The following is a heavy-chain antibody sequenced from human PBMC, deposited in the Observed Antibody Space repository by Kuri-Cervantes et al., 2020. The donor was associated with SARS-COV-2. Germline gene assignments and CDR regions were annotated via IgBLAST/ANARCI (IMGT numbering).Heavy chain of an antibody. CDR1: GFTFSSYE. CDR2: ISSSADTI. Sequence: GESLKISCAASGFTFSSYEMNWVRQAPGTGLEWVSYISSSADTIFYADSVKVRFTISRDNTKSSLYLQMNSLRAEDTAVYYCARDLPGGEEEFDYWGQGTLVTVSS. D-gene: IGHD1-14*01. J-gene: IGHJ4*02. CDR3: ARDLPGGEEEFDY. V-gene: IGHV3-48*03.